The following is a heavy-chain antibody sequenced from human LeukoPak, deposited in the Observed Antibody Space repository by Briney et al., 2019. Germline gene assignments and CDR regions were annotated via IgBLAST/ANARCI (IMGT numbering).Heavy chain of an antibody. J-gene: IGHJ4*02. CDR3: ARGWSFDRAYYDY. D-gene: IGHD3-9*01. CDR2: ISSYNFAT. Sequence: GASVKVSCKPSGYTFTHHGITLVRQAPGQGLEWMGYISSYNFATGYAQRFQGRVTMTSDTSTTTVYLELSSLRSDDTAVYYCARGWSFDRAYYDYWGQGTLVTVSS. V-gene: IGHV1-18*01. CDR1: GYTFTHHG.